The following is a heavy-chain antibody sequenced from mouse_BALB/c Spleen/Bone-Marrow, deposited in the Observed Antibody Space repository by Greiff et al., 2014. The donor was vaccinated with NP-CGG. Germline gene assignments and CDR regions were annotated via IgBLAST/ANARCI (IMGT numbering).Heavy chain of an antibody. CDR2: IHPNTDNT. V-gene: IGHV1S130*01. D-gene: IGHD2-14*01. CDR1: GYTFTSSW. J-gene: IGHJ2*01. Sequence: VQLQQSGSVLVRPGASVKLSCKASGYTFTSSWMHWAKQRPGQGLEWIGEIHPNTDNTNYDEKFKGKATLTVDTSSSTAYVDLSSLTSEDSAVYYCARHHRYAYYFDYWGQGPTRTVSS. CDR3: ARHHRYAYYFDY.